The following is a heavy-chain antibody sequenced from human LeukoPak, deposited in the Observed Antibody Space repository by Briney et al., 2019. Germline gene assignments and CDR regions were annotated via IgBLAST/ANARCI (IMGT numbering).Heavy chain of an antibody. CDR2: ISFDGNDK. CDR1: GFSFSSYT. D-gene: IGHD3-22*01. Sequence: PGRSLRLSCAASGFSFSSYTMHWLRQAPGKGLEWVAVISFDGNDKYYSDFVKGRFTISRDNSKNSLYLHLNSLRAEDTAVYYCARAYYYDSSKHFDYWGQGTLVTVSS. J-gene: IGHJ4*02. V-gene: IGHV3-30-3*01. CDR3: ARAYYYDSSKHFDY.